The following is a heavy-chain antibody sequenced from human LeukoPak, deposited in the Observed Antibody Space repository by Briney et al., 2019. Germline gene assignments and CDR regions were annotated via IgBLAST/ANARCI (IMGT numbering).Heavy chain of an antibody. D-gene: IGHD6-13*01. CDR1: GGSISSYY. CDR2: IYTSGST. J-gene: IGHJ4*02. CDR3: ARRRQQLFRLGFDY. Sequence: PSETLSLTCTVSGGSISSYYWSWIRQPAGKGLEWIGRIYTSGSTNYNPSLKSRVTISVDTSKNQFSLKLSSVTAADTAVYYCARRRQQLFRLGFDYWGQGTLVTVSS. V-gene: IGHV4-4*07.